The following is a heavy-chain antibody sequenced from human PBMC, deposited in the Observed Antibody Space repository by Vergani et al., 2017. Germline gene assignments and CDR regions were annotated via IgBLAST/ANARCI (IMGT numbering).Heavy chain of an antibody. CDR2: INHSGST. Sequence: QVQLQQWGAGLLKPSETLSLTCAVYGGSFSGYYWSWIRQPPGKGLEWIGEINHSGSTNYNPSLKSRVTISVDTSKNQFSLKLSSVTAADTAVYYCAITGIDYGDYDAFDIWGQGTMVTVSS. CDR3: AITGIDYGDYDAFDI. CDR1: GGSFSGYY. J-gene: IGHJ3*02. D-gene: IGHD4-17*01. V-gene: IGHV4-34*01.